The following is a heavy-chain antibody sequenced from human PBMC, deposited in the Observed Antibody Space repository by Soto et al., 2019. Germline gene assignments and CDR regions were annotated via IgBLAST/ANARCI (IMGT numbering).Heavy chain of an antibody. D-gene: IGHD2-21*01. Sequence: ASVKVSCKASGYSFTDCFVHWVRQAPGQGPEWMGIINPDGGTTGYAQKFQGRVTLTSDTSTNTLYMELRGLTSDDTAVYYCASLIGVDVLRDYWGQGTRVTVSS. V-gene: IGHV1-46*01. CDR2: INPDGGTT. CDR3: ASLIGVDVLRDY. J-gene: IGHJ4*02. CDR1: GYSFTDCF.